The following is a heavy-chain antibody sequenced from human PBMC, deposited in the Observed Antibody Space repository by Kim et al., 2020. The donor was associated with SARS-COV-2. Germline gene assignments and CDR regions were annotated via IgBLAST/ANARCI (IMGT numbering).Heavy chain of an antibody. CDR2: SYYTGVT. J-gene: IGHJ4*02. D-gene: IGHD5-12*01. CDR1: GGSINSGH. CDR3: TRGPGRGVATDF. V-gene: IGHV4-59*13. Sequence: SETLSLTCTVSGGSINSGHWSWVRQPPGKGLEWIAFSYYTGVTNYTPSLKSRVTISVDPSKNQFSLKLTSVSAADTAVYYCTRGPGRGVATDFWGQGTLVTVSS.